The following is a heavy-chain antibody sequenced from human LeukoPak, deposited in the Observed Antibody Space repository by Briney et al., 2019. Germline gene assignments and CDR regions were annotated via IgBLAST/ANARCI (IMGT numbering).Heavy chain of an antibody. CDR2: IKQDGSEK. Sequence: GGSLRLSCAASGFTVSNYWMSWFRQAPGKGLEWVANIKQDGSEKYYVDSVKGRFTISRDNAKNSVFLQMNSLRAEDTAVYYCASPLGYCSTTSCSGFDYWGQGTLVTVSS. J-gene: IGHJ4*02. V-gene: IGHV3-7*01. CDR1: GFTVSNYW. D-gene: IGHD2-2*01. CDR3: ASPLGYCSTTSCSGFDY.